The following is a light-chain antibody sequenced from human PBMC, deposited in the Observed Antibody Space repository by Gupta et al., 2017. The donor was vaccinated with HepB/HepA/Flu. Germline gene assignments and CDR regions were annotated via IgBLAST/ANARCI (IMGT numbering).Light chain of an antibody. Sequence: EIVFTQSPAILSLSLGERATLSCRASQSVSSYLAWYQQKPGQAPRLLIYDASNRATGIPARFSGSGSGTDFTLTISSLEPEDFAVYYCQQRSNWPLTFGQGTKLEIK. V-gene: IGKV3-11*01. CDR2: DAS. J-gene: IGKJ2*01. CDR3: QQRSNWPLT. CDR1: QSVSSY.